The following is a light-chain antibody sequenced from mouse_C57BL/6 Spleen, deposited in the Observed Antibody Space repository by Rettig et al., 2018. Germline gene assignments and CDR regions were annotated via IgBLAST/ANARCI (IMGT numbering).Light chain of an antibody. CDR1: SSVSY. Sequence: QIVLTQSPAIMSASPGEKVTMTCSASSSVSYMHWYQQKSGTSPKRWIYDTSKLASGVPARFSGSGSGTSYSLTISSMEAEDAATYYCQQWSSNPPTFGGGTKLEIK. CDR3: QQWSSNPPT. CDR2: DTS. V-gene: IGKV4-59*01. J-gene: IGKJ2*01.